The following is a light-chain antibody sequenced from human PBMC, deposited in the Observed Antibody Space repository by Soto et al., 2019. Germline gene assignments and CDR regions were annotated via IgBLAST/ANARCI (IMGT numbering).Light chain of an antibody. Sequence: EIVMTQSPATLSVSPGERATLSCRASQSVGSNLAWYQQKPGQAPRLLLYDASTRATGIPARFSGSGSGTDFTLTISSLEPEDFAVYYCQQRSNWPPWTFGQGTKVDIK. V-gene: IGKV3-11*01. CDR2: DAS. J-gene: IGKJ1*01. CDR1: QSVGSN. CDR3: QQRSNWPPWT.